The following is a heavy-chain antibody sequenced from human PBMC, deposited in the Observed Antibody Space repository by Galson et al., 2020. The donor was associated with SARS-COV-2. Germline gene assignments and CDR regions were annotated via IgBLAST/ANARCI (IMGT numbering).Heavy chain of an antibody. CDR3: ARTIAAARTTFFCGY. D-gene: IGHD6-13*01. CDR1: GFTFSGYA. V-gene: IGHV3-30*04. Sequence: GESLKISCAASGFTFSGYAIHWVRQAPGKGLEWVAFISYDGSNKYYADSVRGRFSISRDNSKNTLYLQMNSLRPEDTAVYYLARTIAAARTTFFCGYWGQGTLVHVS. J-gene: IGHJ4*02. CDR2: ISYDGSNK.